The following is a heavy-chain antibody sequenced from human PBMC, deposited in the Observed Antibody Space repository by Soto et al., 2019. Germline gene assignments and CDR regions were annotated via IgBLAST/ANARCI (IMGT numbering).Heavy chain of an antibody. CDR3: ARAGLAPLGFDP. D-gene: IGHD4-17*01. Sequence: GGSLRLSCAASGFTFSSYWMSWVRQAPGKGLEWVANIKQDGSRKYYVDSVKGPFNMSRDNAKNSLYLQMTSLRAEDTAVYYRARAGLAPLGFDPWGQGTLVTVSS. V-gene: IGHV3-7*01. CDR1: GFTFSSYW. J-gene: IGHJ5*02. CDR2: IKQDGSRK.